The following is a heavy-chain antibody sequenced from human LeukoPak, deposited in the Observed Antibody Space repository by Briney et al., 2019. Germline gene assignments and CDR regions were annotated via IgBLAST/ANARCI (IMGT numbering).Heavy chain of an antibody. J-gene: IGHJ6*02. V-gene: IGHV3-48*01. CDR1: GFTFSSYS. CDR2: ISSSSSTI. Sequence: GGSLRLSCAASGFTFSSYSMNWVRQAPGKGLEWVSYISSSSSTIYYADSVKGRFTISRDNAKNSLYLQMNSLRAEDTAVYYCVRDTYNWNYGTYYYYGMDVWGQGTTVTVSS. CDR3: VRDTYNWNYGTYYYYGMDV. D-gene: IGHD1-7*01.